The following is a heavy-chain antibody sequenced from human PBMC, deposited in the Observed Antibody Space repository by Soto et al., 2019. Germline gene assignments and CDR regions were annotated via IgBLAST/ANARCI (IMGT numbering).Heavy chain of an antibody. D-gene: IGHD3-10*01. J-gene: IGHJ6*02. V-gene: IGHV5-10-1*01. CDR3: ASRSSGSYYIVPYYYGMDV. CDR2: IDPSDSYT. Sequence: LKISCKGSGYSFTSYWISWVRQMPGKGLEWMGRIDPSDSYTNYSPSFQGHVTISADKSISTAYLQWSSLKASDTAMYYCASRSSGSYYIVPYYYGMDVWGQGTTVTVSS. CDR1: GYSFTSYW.